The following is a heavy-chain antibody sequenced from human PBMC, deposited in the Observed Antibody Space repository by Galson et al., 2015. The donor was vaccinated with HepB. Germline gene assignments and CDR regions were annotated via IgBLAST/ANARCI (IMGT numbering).Heavy chain of an antibody. CDR1: GFTFSDAW. CDR3: STKFNY. CDR2: IKRKSDNGTT. J-gene: IGHJ4*02. Sequence: LRLSCAASGFTFSDAWMSWVRQAPGKGLEWVGRIKRKSDNGTTDYAAPVKGRFTISRDDSKSTVYLQMNSLQTEDTALYYCSTKFNYWGQGTLVTVSS. V-gene: IGHV3-15*01.